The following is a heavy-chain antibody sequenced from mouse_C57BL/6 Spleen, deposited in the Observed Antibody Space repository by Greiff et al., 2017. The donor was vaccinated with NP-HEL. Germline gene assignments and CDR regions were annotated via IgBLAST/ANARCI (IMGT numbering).Heavy chain of an antibody. CDR3: ARRYYYGSSYSDY. CDR1: GYAFSSYW. CDR2: IYPGDGDT. D-gene: IGHD1-1*01. V-gene: IGHV1-80*01. Sequence: VQLQQSGAELVKPGASVKISCKASGYAFSSYWMNWVKQRPGKGLEWIGQIYPGDGDTNYNGKFKGKATLTADKSSSTAYMQLSSLTSEDSAVYFCARRYYYGSSYSDYWGQGTTLTVSS. J-gene: IGHJ2*01.